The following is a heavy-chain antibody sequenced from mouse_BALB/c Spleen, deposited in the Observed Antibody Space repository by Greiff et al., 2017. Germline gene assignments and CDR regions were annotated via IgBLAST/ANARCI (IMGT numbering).Heavy chain of an antibody. CDR1: GYSFTSYY. V-gene: IGHV1-66*01. CDR3: ARGITTVAARYFDV. J-gene: IGHJ1*01. CDR2: IFPGSGNT. Sequence: VQLQQSGPELVKPGASVKISCKASGYSFTSYYIHWVKQRPGQGLEWIGWIFPGSGNTKYNEKFKGKATLTADTSSSTAYMQLSSLTSEDSAVYFCARGITTVAARYFDVWGAGTTVTVSS. D-gene: IGHD1-1*01.